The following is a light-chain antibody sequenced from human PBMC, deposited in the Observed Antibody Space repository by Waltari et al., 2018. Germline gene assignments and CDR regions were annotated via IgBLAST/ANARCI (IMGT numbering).Light chain of an antibody. Sequence: DIQMTQSPSSLSASVGDRVTITCRASQNINIFLSWYQQRPGRAPRLLIYAASSLHSGVPSRFSGSGSGTDFTRTIASLQPEDFATYYCQQSDTFVALTFGGGTKVEI. J-gene: IGKJ4*01. V-gene: IGKV1-39*01. CDR3: QQSDTFVALT. CDR2: AAS. CDR1: QNINIF.